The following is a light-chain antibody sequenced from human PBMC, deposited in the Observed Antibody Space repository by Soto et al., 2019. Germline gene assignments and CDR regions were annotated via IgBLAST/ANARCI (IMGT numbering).Light chain of an antibody. CDR3: QQASGFPRT. J-gene: IGKJ1*01. V-gene: IGKV1-12*01. Sequence: DIQMTQSPSSVSASVGDRITITCRASQDITKFLAWYQQTPGKAPKLLIRGAPTLHSGVPSRFSGSGSGTNFSLTISSLQPEDFATYYCQQASGFPRTFGQGTKVDIK. CDR2: GAP. CDR1: QDITKF.